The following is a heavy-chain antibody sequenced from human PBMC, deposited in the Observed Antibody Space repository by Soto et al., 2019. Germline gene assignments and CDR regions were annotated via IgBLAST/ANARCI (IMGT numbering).Heavy chain of an antibody. V-gene: IGHV5-51*01. Sequence: GESLKISCKGSGYSFTSYWIGWVRQIPGKGLEWMGIIYPGDSDTRYSPSFQGQVTISADKSISTAYLQWSSLKASDTAMYYCARRGHYYDSSGYYVYYYGMDVWGQGTTVSVSS. CDR1: GYSFTSYW. J-gene: IGHJ6*02. CDR2: IYPGDSDT. CDR3: ARRGHYYDSSGYYVYYYGMDV. D-gene: IGHD3-22*01.